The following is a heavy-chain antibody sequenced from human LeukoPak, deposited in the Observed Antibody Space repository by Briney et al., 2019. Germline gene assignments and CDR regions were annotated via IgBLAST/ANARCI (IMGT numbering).Heavy chain of an antibody. J-gene: IGHJ1*01. D-gene: IGHD4-23*01. CDR2: IYTSGST. CDR3: AREADYGGNPGEYFQH. V-gene: IGHV4-4*07. Sequence: SETLSLTCTVSGGSISSYYWSWIRQPAGKGLEWIGRIYTSGSTNYNPSLKSRVTMSVDTSKNQFSLKLSSVTAADTAVYYCAREADYGGNPGEYFQHWGQGTLATVSS. CDR1: GGSISSYY.